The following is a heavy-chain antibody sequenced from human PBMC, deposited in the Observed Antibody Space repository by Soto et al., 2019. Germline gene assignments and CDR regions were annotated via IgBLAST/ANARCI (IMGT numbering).Heavy chain of an antibody. Sequence: EVQLVESGGGSVKPGGSLRLSCAASGFSFYYAWMRWVRQAPGKGLEWVGRIKSKSDGGTTDYAAPVKGRFTISRDDSKNTVYLQMDSPRIEDTAVYYCSTAGVVTSPAGGWFNPWGQGALVSVSS. CDR3: STAGVVTSPAGGWFNP. D-gene: IGHD2-2*01. J-gene: IGHJ5*02. V-gene: IGHV3-15*01. CDR2: IKSKSDGGTT. CDR1: GFSFYYAW.